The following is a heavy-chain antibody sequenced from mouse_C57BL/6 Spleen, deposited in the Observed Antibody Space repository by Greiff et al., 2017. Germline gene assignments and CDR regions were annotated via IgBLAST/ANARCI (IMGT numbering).Heavy chain of an antibody. CDR1: GYTFTSYW. D-gene: IGHD2-4*01. V-gene: IGHV1-69*01. Sequence: QVQLQQPGAELVMPGASVKLSCKASGYTFTSYWMHWVKQRPGQGLEWIGEIDPSDSYTNYNQKFKGKSTLTVDKSSSTAYMQLSSLTSEDSAVYYRARGDYDDYWGQGTTLTVSS. J-gene: IGHJ2*01. CDR2: IDPSDSYT. CDR3: ARGDYDDY.